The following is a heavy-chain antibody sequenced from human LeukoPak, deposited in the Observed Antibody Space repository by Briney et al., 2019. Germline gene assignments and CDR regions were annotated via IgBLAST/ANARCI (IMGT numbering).Heavy chain of an antibody. D-gene: IGHD5-24*01. CDR1: GFTFGDYA. J-gene: IGHJ4*02. V-gene: IGHV3-49*04. CDR3: TRAGGYNYVSGSDY. Sequence: PGGSLRLSCTASGFTFGDYAMSWVRQAPGKGLEWVGFIRSKAYSGTTEYAASVKGRFTISRDDSKSIAYLQMNSLKTEDTAVYYCTRAGGYNYVSGSDYWGQGTLVTVSS. CDR2: IRSKAYSGTT.